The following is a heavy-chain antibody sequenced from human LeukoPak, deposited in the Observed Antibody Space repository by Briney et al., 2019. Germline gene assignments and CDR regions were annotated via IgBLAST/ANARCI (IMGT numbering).Heavy chain of an antibody. D-gene: IGHD6-13*01. CDR3: ARDSPRAAAFDY. CDR2: IKQDGSEK. Sequence: GGSLRLSCAASGFTFSSYSMNWVRQAPGKGLEWVANIKQDGSEKYYVDSVKGRFTISRDNAKNSLYLQMNSLRAEDTAVYYCARDSPRAAAFDYWGQGTLVTVSS. CDR1: GFTFSSYS. J-gene: IGHJ4*02. V-gene: IGHV3-7*01.